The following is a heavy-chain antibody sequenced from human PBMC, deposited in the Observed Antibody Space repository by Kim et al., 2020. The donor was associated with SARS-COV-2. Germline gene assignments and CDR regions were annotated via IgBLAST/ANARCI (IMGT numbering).Heavy chain of an antibody. CDR2: I. D-gene: IGHD5-12*01. J-gene: IGHJ4*02. Sequence: ITYAKPVKGRYTTSRDNAKNSLYLQMNSLRAEDTAVYYCARDPLYSGYPLWGQGTLVTVSS. V-gene: IGHV3-21*01. CDR3: ARDPLYSGYPL.